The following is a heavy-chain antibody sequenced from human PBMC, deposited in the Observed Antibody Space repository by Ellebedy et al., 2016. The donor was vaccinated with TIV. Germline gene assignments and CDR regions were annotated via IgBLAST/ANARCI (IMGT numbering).Heavy chain of an antibody. CDR1: GFTFSSYV. Sequence: GESLKISCAVSGFTFSSYVMNWVRQAPGKGLEWVSYISGSASVTAYADSVKGRFTISRDNARTSLYLQMNSLRVDDTAMYYCARSYGARTSGPWGQGTLVTVSP. V-gene: IGHV3-48*03. J-gene: IGHJ5*02. CDR2: ISGSASVT. CDR3: ARSYGARTSGP. D-gene: IGHD3-16*01.